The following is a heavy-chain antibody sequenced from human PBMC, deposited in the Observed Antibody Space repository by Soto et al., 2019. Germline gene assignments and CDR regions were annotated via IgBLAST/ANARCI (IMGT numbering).Heavy chain of an antibody. V-gene: IGHV4-59*01. CDR2: IYYSGST. D-gene: IGHD2-8*01. CDR1: GGSISSYY. Sequence: PSETLSLTCTVSGGSISSYYWSWIRQPPGKGLEWIGYIYYSGSTNYNPSLKSRVTISVDTSKNQFSLKLSSVTAADTAVYYCARGGYCTNGVCGGVYSYYSWAVGANGPTVPVS. J-gene: IGHJ6*03. CDR3: ARGGYCTNGVCGGVYSYYSWAV.